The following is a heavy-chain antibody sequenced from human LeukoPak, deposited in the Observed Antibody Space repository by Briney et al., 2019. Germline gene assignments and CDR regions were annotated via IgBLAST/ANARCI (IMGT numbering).Heavy chain of an antibody. CDR2: ISPSGGSA. CDR1: GYTFTNYY. Sequence: ASVKVSCKASGYTFTNYYMHWVRQAPGQGLEWMGIISPSGGSASYAQKFQGRVTMTRDTSTSTVYMELSSLTSEDTAVYYCVRRQGHYSTGGYYYYMDVWGTGTTVTVSS. CDR3: VRRQGHYSTGGYYYYMDV. D-gene: IGHD2-15*01. J-gene: IGHJ6*03. V-gene: IGHV1-46*01.